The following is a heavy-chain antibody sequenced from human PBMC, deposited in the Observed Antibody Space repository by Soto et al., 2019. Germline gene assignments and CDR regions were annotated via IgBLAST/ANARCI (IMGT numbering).Heavy chain of an antibody. Sequence: QVHLVQSGAEEKKPGASVKVSCKASGYTFTTYAIHWVRQAPGQSLEWMGWINTANGNTDYSQKFQGRVTITRDTSASTVYMERPSLRSDDTAVDYCARVESSSYYGSHTWIDPWGQGTLVTVSS. CDR2: INTANGNT. CDR1: GYTFTTYA. J-gene: IGHJ5*02. D-gene: IGHD3-22*01. V-gene: IGHV1-3*04. CDR3: ARVESSSYYGSHTWIDP.